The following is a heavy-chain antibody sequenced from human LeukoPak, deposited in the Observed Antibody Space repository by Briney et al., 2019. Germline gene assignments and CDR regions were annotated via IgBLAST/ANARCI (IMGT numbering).Heavy chain of an antibody. CDR1: GGTFSSYA. J-gene: IGHJ6*03. Sequence: SVKVSCKASGGTFSSYAISWVRQAPGQGLERMGGIIPIFGTANYAQKFQGRVTITADESTSTAYMELSSLRSEDTAVYYCARDYYDFWSGSGRNGNDYYYYYSMDVWGKGTTVTVSS. D-gene: IGHD3-3*01. V-gene: IGHV1-69*01. CDR2: IIPIFGTA. CDR3: ARDYYDFWSGSGRNGNDYYYYYSMDV.